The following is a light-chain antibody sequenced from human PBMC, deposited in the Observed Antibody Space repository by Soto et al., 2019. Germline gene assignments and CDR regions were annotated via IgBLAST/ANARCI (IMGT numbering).Light chain of an antibody. J-gene: IGKJ4*01. CDR1: QGIRDA. Sequence: RMTQTPSSVSATVCDRVTLSCRASQGIRDALGLYQQKPGKAPKLIIYDASSLQSGVPSRFSGSGSGSLFTLTISSLQPEDFATYYCLQDYSCPLTFCGGTKVDI. CDR2: DAS. V-gene: IGKV1-6*01. CDR3: LQDYSCPLT.